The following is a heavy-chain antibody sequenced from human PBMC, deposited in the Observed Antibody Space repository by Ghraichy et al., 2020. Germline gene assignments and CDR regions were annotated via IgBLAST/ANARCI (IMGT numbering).Heavy chain of an antibody. J-gene: IGHJ3*02. Sequence: SETLSLTCTVSGGSISSYYWSWIRQPPGKGLEWLGYTYTSGRTNYNPSLKSRVTILLDTSKNQFSLKLNSMTPADTAVYYCARRWFSGYCSGDGCYLPNAFDMWGQGTMVTVSS. CDR1: GGSISSYY. V-gene: IGHV4-4*09. CDR3: ARRWFSGYCSGDGCYLPNAFDM. D-gene: IGHD2-15*01. CDR2: TYTSGRT.